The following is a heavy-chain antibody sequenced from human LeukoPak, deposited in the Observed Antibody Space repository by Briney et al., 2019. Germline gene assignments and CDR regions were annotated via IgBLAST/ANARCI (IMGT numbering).Heavy chain of an antibody. V-gene: IGHV3-7*01. Sequence: GGPLRLSCAASGFTFSSYWMSWVRQAPGKGLEWVANIKQDGSEKYYVDSVKGRFTISRDNAKNSLYLQMNSLRAEDTAVYYCARDTYYYDSSGYYLEFDYWGQGTLVTVSS. CDR2: IKQDGSEK. CDR3: ARDTYYYDSSGYYLEFDY. D-gene: IGHD3-22*01. CDR1: GFTFSSYW. J-gene: IGHJ4*02.